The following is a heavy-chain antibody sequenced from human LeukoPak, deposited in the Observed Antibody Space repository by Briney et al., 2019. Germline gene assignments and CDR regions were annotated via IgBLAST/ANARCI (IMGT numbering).Heavy chain of an antibody. Sequence: GASVKVSCKASGYTFTSYGISWVRQAPGQGLEWMGGIIPIFGTANYAQKFQGRVTITTDESTSTAYMELSSLRSEDTAVYYCARAGIAVADPVFDYWGQGTLVTVSS. CDR1: GYTFTSYG. D-gene: IGHD6-19*01. J-gene: IGHJ4*02. CDR3: ARAGIAVADPVFDY. V-gene: IGHV1-69*05. CDR2: IIPIFGTA.